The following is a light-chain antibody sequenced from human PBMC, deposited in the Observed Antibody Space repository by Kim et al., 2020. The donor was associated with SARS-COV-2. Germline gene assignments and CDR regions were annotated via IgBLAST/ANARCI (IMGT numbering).Light chain of an antibody. J-gene: IGLJ3*02. CDR2: QDT. CDR3: QAWDSSTVV. V-gene: IGLV3-1*01. Sequence: ISQGPTYSFTCSGDKLGDKFTPWYQQRPGQSPVLVIYQDTKRPSGIPERFSGSNSGNTATLTISEAQAMDEADYYCQAWDSSTVVFGGGTQLTVL. CDR1: KLGDKF.